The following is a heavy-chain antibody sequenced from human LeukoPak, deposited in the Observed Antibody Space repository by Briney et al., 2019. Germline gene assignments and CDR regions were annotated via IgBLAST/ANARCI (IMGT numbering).Heavy chain of an antibody. Sequence: KPSETLSLTCAVYGYSISCGYYWGWLRQPPGKGLEWIGSIYQSRSTYYNPSLRSRVTISADTSKNHFSMKLSSGSAADTAVYYCAREVTIFGVVAHYMDVWGKGTTVTVSS. V-gene: IGHV4-38-2*02. CDR3: AREVTIFGVVAHYMDV. J-gene: IGHJ6*03. CDR1: GYSISCGYY. CDR2: IYQSRST. D-gene: IGHD3-3*01.